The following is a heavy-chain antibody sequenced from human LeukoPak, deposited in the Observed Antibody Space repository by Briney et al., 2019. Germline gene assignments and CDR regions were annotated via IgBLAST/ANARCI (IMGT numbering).Heavy chain of an antibody. CDR1: GGSISSYY. J-gene: IGHJ6*04. CDR3: ARDGVVVGMDV. V-gene: IGHV4-59*12. D-gene: IGHD3-22*01. CDR2: IYYSGST. Sequence: RASETLSLTCTVSGGSISSYYWTWIRQPPGKGLEWIGYIYYSGSTNYNPSLKSRVTISVDTSKNQFSLKLSSVTAADTAVYYCARDGVVVGMDVWGKGTTVTVSS.